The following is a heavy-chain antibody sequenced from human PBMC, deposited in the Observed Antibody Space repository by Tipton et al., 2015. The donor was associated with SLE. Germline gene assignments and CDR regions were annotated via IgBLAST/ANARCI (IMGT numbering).Heavy chain of an antibody. CDR2: INHSGNT. Sequence: TLSLTCAVYGGSFSGYYWTWIRQPPGKGLERIGEINHSGNTNFNSSLKSRVTISVDTSRNQFSLKLTSVTAADTAVYFCARVPLGQRQTGYWYFDLWGRGTLVTVSS. D-gene: IGHD1/OR15-1a*01. CDR1: GGSFSGYY. J-gene: IGHJ2*01. CDR3: ARVPLGQRQTGYWYFDL. V-gene: IGHV4-34*01.